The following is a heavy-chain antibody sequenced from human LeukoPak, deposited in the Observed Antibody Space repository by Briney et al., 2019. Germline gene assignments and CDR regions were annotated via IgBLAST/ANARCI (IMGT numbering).Heavy chain of an antibody. V-gene: IGHV4-31*03. CDR2: IYYSGST. CDR1: GGSISSGGYY. CDR3: ARGPLRYSYGVENGWFDP. Sequence: KTSETLSLTCTVSGGSISSGGYYWSWIRQHPGKGLEWIGYIYYSGSTYYNPSLKSRVTISVDTSKNQFSLKLSSVTAADTAVYYCARGPLRYSYGVENGWFDPWGQGTLVTVSS. D-gene: IGHD5-18*01. J-gene: IGHJ5*02.